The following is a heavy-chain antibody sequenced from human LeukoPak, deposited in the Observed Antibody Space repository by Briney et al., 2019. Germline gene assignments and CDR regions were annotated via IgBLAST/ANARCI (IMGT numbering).Heavy chain of an antibody. V-gene: IGHV1-18*04. CDR2: ISADNGNT. J-gene: IGHJ4*02. CDR1: GYTLSNHA. Sequence: ASVKVSCKGSGYTLSNHAFSWVRQAPGQGLEWMGWISADNGNTNHAQKFQGRVSLTTDTSTSTAYMELRSLRSDDTAVYYCASAAYCGGDCYSEGDYWGQGTLVTVSS. CDR3: ASAAYCGGDCYSEGDY. D-gene: IGHD2-21*02.